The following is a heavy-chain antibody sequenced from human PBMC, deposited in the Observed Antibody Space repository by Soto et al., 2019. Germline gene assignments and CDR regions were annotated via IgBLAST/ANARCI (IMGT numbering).Heavy chain of an antibody. CDR2: ITGSGGTI. CDR3: AKDDVSGDGLWLVSD. CDR1: GFSFSKYA. D-gene: IGHD2-21*02. Sequence: VQLLESGGGLVHPGGSLRLSCAASGFSFSKYAMIWVRQAPGQVQEWVSGITGSGGTIEYSASVKGRFTSSRDNSKNTVYLEMNSLSAGDTAMYYCAKDDVSGDGLWLVSDWGQGTPVTVS. V-gene: IGHV3-23*01. J-gene: IGHJ4*02.